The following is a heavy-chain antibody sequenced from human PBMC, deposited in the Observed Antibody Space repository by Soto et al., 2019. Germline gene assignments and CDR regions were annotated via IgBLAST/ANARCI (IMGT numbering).Heavy chain of an antibody. V-gene: IGHV4-34*01. J-gene: IGHJ4*02. CDR3: ARGGRYFALGY. D-gene: IGHD3-9*01. Sequence: PSETLSLTCAVYGGSFSGYYWSWIRQPPGKGLEWIGEINHSGSTNYNPSLKSRVTISVDTSKNQFSLKLSSVTAADTAVYYCARGGRYFALGYWGQGTLVTVSS. CDR2: INHSGST. CDR1: GGSFSGYY.